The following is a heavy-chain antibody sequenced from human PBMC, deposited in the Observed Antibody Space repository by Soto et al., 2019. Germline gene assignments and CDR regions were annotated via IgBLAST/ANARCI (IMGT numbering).Heavy chain of an antibody. CDR1: GGDFNSYT. D-gene: IGHD3-10*01. CDR3: AQLWFGELWHGMDV. V-gene: IGHV1-69*02. J-gene: IGHJ6*02. Sequence: QLVQSRAEVKKPGSSVKVSCKASGGDFNSYTISWVRQAPGQGPEWMGTIIPILDVAKNAQKFQGRVTITADKSTRTVYMELRSLRSDDTAIYYCAQLWFGELWHGMDVWGQGTTVTVSS. CDR2: IIPILDVA.